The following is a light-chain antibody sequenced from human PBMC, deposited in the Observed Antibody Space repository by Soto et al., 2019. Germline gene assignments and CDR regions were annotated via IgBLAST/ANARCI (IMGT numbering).Light chain of an antibody. CDR3: SSYSSGSTWV. CDR2: EVS. CDR1: SSDVGAYNY. J-gene: IGLJ3*02. V-gene: IGLV2-14*01. Sequence: QSALTQPASVSGSPGQSITISCTGTSSDVGAYNYVSWYQQHPGEAPKLMIYEVSNRPSGVSNRFSGSKSGNTASLTISGLQAEAEGDYYCSSYSSGSTWVFGGGTKLTVL.